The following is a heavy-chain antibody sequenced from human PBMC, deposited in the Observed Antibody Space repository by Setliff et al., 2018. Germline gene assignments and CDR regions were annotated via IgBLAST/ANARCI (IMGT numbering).Heavy chain of an antibody. CDR1: GYSISSGFS. V-gene: IGHV4-38-2*02. D-gene: IGHD3-10*01. J-gene: IGHJ6*03. Sequence: SETLSLTCAVSGYSISSGFSWVWIRQSPGKGLEWIGRILFSGDTYYNPSLNSRDTISADTSKNQFSLNLSSVTAADTAVYYCARDNRARHYMDVWGKGTTVTVSS. CDR2: ILFSGDT. CDR3: ARDNRARHYMDV.